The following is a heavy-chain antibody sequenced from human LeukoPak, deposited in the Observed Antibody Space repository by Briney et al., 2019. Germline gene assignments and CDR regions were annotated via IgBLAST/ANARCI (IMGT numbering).Heavy chain of an antibody. J-gene: IGHJ4*02. CDR2: ISAYNGNT. D-gene: IGHD2-8*01. Sequence: ASVKVSCKASGYTFTSYGISWVRQAPGQGLEWMGWISAYNGNTNYAQKLQGRVTMTTDTSTSTAYMELRSLRSDDTAVYYCARPPRYCTNGVCLFDYWGQGTLVTVSS. CDR1: GYTFTSYG. V-gene: IGHV1-18*01. CDR3: ARPPRYCTNGVCLFDY.